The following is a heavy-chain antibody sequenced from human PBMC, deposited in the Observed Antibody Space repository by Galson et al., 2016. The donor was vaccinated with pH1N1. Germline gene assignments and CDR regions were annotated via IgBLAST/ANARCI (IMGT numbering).Heavy chain of an antibody. CDR3: ARERGGATVHRWFDP. CDR2: IIPIFGTT. CDR1: GGTFRKDA. V-gene: IGHV1-69*05. J-gene: IGHJ5*02. Sequence: SVKVSCKASGGTFRKDAVSWVRQAPGQGLEWMGGIIPIFGTTNYAHKFRGRGTMTTDESTTTVYMELSSLRFEDTALYYCARERGGATVHRWFDPWGQGVLVTVSS. D-gene: IGHD4-11*01.